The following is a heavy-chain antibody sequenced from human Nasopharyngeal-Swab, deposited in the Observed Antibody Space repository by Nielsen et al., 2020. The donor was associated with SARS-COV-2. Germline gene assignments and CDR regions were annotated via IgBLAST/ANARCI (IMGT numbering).Heavy chain of an antibody. D-gene: IGHD6-13*01. CDR1: GYTFTSYA. V-gene: IGHV1-3*01. J-gene: IGHJ4*02. Sequence: ASVKVSCKASGYTFTSYAMHWVRQAPGQRLEWMVWINAGNGNTKYSQKFQGRVTITRDTSASTAYMELSSLRSEDTAVYYCARGIAAAGTLDYWGQGTLVTVSS. CDR3: ARGIAAAGTLDY. CDR2: INAGNGNT.